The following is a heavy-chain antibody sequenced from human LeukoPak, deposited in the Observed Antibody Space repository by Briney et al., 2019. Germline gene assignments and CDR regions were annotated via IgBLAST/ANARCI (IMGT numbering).Heavy chain of an antibody. D-gene: IGHD1-26*01. CDR1: GFSFPNAW. CDR2: IKGTDVGGTA. CDR3: TEVTRVGGARR. V-gene: IGHV3-15*01. Sequence: GGSLRLSCAVSGFSFPNAWMSWVRQSPGKGLEWVGRIKGTDVGGTADYAAAVTDRFTISKKDSKKTMYLQKNSLKPEDTAVYYCTEVTRVGGARRGGEGTLVTVSS. J-gene: IGHJ4*02.